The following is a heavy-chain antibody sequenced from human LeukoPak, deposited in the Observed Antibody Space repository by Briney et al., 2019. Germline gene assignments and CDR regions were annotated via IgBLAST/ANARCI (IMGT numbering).Heavy chain of an antibody. CDR1: GFTFSSYG. CDR2: IRYDGSNK. V-gene: IGHV3-30*02. J-gene: IGHJ4*02. CDR3: AKLLQYSSSWGVFDY. D-gene: IGHD6-6*01. Sequence: PGGSLRLSCAASGFTFSSYGMHWVRQAPGKGLEWVAFIRYDGSNKYYADSVKGRFTISRDNSKNTLYLQMNSLRAEDTAVYYCAKLLQYSSSWGVFDYWGQGTLVTVSS.